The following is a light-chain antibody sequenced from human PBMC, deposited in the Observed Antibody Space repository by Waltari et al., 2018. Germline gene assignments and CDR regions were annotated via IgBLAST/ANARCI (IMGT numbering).Light chain of an antibody. J-gene: IGKJ2*01. CDR2: RAS. V-gene: IGKV3-15*01. CDR3: QQYNDWPYT. CDR1: QSVNDD. Sequence: VLLTQSPATLSVSPGGRATLSCRARQSVNDDLAWYQQKPGQPPRLLIYRASTGATRIPARFGGSGSGTDFTLTISSLQSEDFAVYFCQQYNDWPYTVGEGTKWEIK.